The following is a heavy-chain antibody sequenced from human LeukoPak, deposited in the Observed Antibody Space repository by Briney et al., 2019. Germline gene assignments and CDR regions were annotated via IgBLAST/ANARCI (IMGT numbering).Heavy chain of an antibody. CDR2: IYTSGST. CDR1: GGSISSYY. CDR3: TGELAGTIVHY. J-gene: IGHJ4*02. Sequence: PSENLSLTCTVSGGSISSYYWSWIRQPAGKGLEWIGHIYTSGSTNYNPSLKSRVTMSVDTSKNQFSLKLSSVTAADTAIYYCTGELAGTIVHYWGQGTLVTVSS. D-gene: IGHD1-7*01. V-gene: IGHV4-4*07.